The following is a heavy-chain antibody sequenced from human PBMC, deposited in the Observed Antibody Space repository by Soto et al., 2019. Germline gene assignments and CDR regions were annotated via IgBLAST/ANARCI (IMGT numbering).Heavy chain of an antibody. D-gene: IGHD3-22*01. J-gene: IGHJ4*02. V-gene: IGHV3-30*18. CDR3: AKVGYYYDSSGYYFFDY. Sequence: GGSLRLSCAASGFTFSSYGMHWVRQAPGKGLEWGAVISYDGSNKYYADSVKGRFTISRDNSKNTLYLQMNSLRAEDTAVYYCAKVGYYYDSSGYYFFDYWGQGTLVTVSS. CDR1: GFTFSSYG. CDR2: ISYDGSNK.